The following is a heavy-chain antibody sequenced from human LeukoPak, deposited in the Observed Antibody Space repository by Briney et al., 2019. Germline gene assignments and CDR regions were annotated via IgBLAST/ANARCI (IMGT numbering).Heavy chain of an antibody. V-gene: IGHV1-69*04. CDR3: ARHASGVFDY. J-gene: IGHJ4*02. D-gene: IGHD3-16*01. CDR2: IIPILGIA. Sequence: ASVKVSCKASGGTFSSYAISWVRQAPGQGLEWMGRIIPILGIANYAQKLQGRVTMTTDTSTSTAYMELRSLRSDDTAVYYCARHASGVFDYWGQGTLVTVSS. CDR1: GGTFSSYA.